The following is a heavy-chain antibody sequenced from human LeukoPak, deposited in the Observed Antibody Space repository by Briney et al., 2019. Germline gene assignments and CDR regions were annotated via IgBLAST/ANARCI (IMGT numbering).Heavy chain of an antibody. J-gene: IGHJ2*01. Sequence: PWETLSLTCAVFGGSISSYYWGWIRPPPGRGLGWVGYKDYSGSTNYNRSLKSRVTVSVDTSKNQFSLKLSSVTAAHTAVYYCARVYYSSSYDYWYFDLWGRGTLVTVSS. D-gene: IGHD6-13*01. CDR1: GGSISSYY. V-gene: IGHV4-59*01. CDR3: ARVYYSSSYDYWYFDL. CDR2: KDYSGST.